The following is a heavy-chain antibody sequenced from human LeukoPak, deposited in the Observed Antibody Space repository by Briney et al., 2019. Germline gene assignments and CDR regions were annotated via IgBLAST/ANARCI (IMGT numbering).Heavy chain of an antibody. CDR3: ARVSLRYFDWLPDRGGLDP. V-gene: IGHV3-20*04. CDR2: INWNGGST. D-gene: IGHD3-9*01. Sequence: GGSLRLSCAASGFTFDDYGMSWVRQAPGKGLEWVSGINWNGGSTGYADSVKGRFTISRDNAKNSLYLQMNSLRAEDTALYYCARVSLRYFDWLPDRGGLDPWGQGTLVTVSS. CDR1: GFTFDDYG. J-gene: IGHJ5*02.